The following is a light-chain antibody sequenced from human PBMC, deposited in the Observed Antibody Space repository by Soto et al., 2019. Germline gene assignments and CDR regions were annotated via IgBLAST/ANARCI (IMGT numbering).Light chain of an antibody. CDR1: NSNIGAGYD. CDR3: QSYDNSLSGLYV. Sequence: SVLTQPPSVSWAPGQRVTISCTVSNSNIGAGYDVHWYQQLPGTAPKRLIYGNTIRPSGVPDRFSGSKSGTSASLAIAGLQAEDEGDYYCQSYDNSLSGLYVFGTGTKVTVL. CDR2: GNT. J-gene: IGLJ1*01. V-gene: IGLV1-40*01.